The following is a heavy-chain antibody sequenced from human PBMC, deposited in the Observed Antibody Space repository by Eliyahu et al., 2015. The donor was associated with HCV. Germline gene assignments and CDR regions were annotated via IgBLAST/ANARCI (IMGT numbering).Heavy chain of an antibody. J-gene: IGHJ4*02. CDR2: ISWDGGST. D-gene: IGHD6-19*01. CDR1: GFTFDXXT. CDR3: AKERRRGSGWYFWLDY. V-gene: IGHV3-43*01. Sequence: EVQLVESXGVVVQPGGSXRLSCAAXGFTFDXXTMHWVRQAPGKGLEXVSXISWDGGSTYYADSVKGRFTISRDNSKNSLYLQMNSLRTEDTALYYCAKERRRGSGWYFWLDYWGQGTLVTVSS.